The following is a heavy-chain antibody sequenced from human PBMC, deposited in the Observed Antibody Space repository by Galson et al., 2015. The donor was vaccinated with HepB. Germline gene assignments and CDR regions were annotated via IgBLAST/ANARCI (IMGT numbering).Heavy chain of an antibody. CDR2: ISSSSAI. CDR3: AKDSGSGRLPIDY. V-gene: IGHV3-48*04. CDR1: GFTFSSYS. J-gene: IGHJ4*02. D-gene: IGHD1-26*01. Sequence: SLRLSCAASGFTFSSYSMNWVRQAPGKGLEWVSYISSSSAIYYADSVKGRFTISRDNAEISLFLQMSSLRAEDTAVYYCAKDSGSGRLPIDYWGQGTLVTVSS.